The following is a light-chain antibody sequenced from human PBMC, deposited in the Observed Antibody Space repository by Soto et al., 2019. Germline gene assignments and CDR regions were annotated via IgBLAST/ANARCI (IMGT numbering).Light chain of an antibody. V-gene: IGKV3-15*01. CDR3: QQYSTWTLIS. CDR1: QSIGNN. CDR2: GAS. J-gene: IGKJ5*01. Sequence: EIVMTQSPATLSVSPGERATLSCRASQSIGNNLGWYQQKPGQAPRLLIYGASTRATGIPARFSGSGSGTEFTLTITSLQSEDSAVYYCQQYSTWTLISFGQGTRLEIK.